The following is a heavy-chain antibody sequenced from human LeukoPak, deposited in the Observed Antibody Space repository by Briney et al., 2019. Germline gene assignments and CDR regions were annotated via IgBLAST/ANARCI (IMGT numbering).Heavy chain of an antibody. CDR3: STTYYYDSSEGY. V-gene: IGHV3-15*07. D-gene: IGHD3-22*01. CDR2: IKSKTDGGTT. J-gene: IGHJ4*02. Sequence: GGSLRLSCAASGFTFSNAWMNWVRQTPGKGLEWVGRIKSKTDGGTTDYAAPVKGRFTISRDDSKNTLYLQMNSLKTEDTAVYYCSTTYYYDSSEGYWGQGTLVTVSS. CDR1: GFTFSNAW.